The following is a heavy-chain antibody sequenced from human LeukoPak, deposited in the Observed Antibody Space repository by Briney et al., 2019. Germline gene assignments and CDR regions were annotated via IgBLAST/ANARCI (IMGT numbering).Heavy chain of an antibody. CDR3: AKKMGESPFDI. D-gene: IGHD1-26*01. J-gene: IGHJ3*02. CDR1: GFTFSTYD. V-gene: IGHV3-30*18. CDR2: ISYDGGYK. Sequence: GGSLRLSCAASGFTFSTYDMHWVRQAPGKGLEGVAVISYDGGYKYYAESVKGRFTISGDNSKNTLYLQMNSVRAEDTAVYYCAKKMGESPFDIWGQGTMVTVSS.